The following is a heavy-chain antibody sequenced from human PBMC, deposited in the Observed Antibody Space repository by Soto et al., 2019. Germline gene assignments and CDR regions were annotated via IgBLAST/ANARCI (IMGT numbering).Heavy chain of an antibody. V-gene: IGHV3-11*01. CDR2: ISSSGSTI. D-gene: IGHD3-10*01. CDR1: EFTFSNCW. Sequence: GGSLRLSCAASEFTFSNCWMHWVRRAPGKGLVWVSYISSSGSTIYYADSVQGRFTVSRDNAKNSLYLQMNSLRAEDTAVYYCARNRGRGYGMDVWGQGTTVTVSS. J-gene: IGHJ6*02. CDR3: ARNRGRGYGMDV.